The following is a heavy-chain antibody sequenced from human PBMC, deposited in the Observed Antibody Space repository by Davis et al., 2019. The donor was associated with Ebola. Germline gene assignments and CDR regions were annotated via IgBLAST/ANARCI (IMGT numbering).Heavy chain of an antibody. CDR3: ARAGFDEVLDY. CDR1: GFTFSRYW. D-gene: IGHD3-3*01. CDR2: VSHSERER. Sequence: PGGSLRLSCLASGFTFSRYWMSWVRQAPGKGLEWVAVVSHSERERFYADSVKGRFTISRDNSENTLYLQMNSLTADDTSVYYCARAGFDEVLDYWGQGTPVTVSS. J-gene: IGHJ4*02. V-gene: IGHV3-30*03.